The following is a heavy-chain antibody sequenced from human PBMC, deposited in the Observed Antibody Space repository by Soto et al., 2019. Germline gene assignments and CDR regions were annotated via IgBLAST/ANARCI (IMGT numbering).Heavy chain of an antibody. CDR2: IIPRSGTS. CDR1: GDTFSTYT. V-gene: IGHV1-69*13. J-gene: IGHJ6*02. Sequence: SVKVSCKASGDTFSTYTITWVRQAPGQGLEWMGGIIPRSGTSNYAQKFQGRVTITADESTSTAYMELSSLRSEDTAVYYCAREGLVLYSCTGSSDYYYSGMDVWGQGTTVTVSS. CDR3: AREGLVLYSCTGSSDYYYSGMDV. D-gene: IGHD3-10*01.